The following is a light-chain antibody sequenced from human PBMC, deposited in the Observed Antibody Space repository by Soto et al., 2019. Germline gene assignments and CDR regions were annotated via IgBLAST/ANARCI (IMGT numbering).Light chain of an antibody. CDR1: QRISSW. J-gene: IGKJ1*01. V-gene: IGKV1-5*03. CDR3: QQYHSYPWT. Sequence: SQRISSWLAWYQQKPGTAPKLLIYKASILEGGVSPRFSGSGSGTEFSLTISSLQSDDFATYYCQQYHSYPWTFGQGTKVDIK. CDR2: KAS.